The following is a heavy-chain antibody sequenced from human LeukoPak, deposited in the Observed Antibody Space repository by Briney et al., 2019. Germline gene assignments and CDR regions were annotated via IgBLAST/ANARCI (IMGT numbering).Heavy chain of an antibody. V-gene: IGHV3-23*01. CDR1: GFTFSSXX. D-gene: IGHD2-2*01. CDR3: AKDRTCLGSTTCYVGAFDI. Sequence: GGSLRXSCAXSGFTFSSXXXXXXRQAPGKXXXXXXXXXXXXXNSYYARSVKGRFAXSRDNSKNTLYLQMSSLSAEDTAVFYCAKDRTCLGSTTCYVGAFDIWGRGTLVTVSS. CDR2: XXXXXXNS. J-gene: IGHJ3*02.